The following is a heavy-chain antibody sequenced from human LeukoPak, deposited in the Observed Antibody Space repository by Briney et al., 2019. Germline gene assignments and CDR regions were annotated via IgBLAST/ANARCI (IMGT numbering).Heavy chain of an antibody. CDR1: GGSISSYH. Sequence: KASETLSLTCTVSGGSISSYHWSWIRQPPGKGLEWIGYIYYSGSTNYNPSLKSRVTISVDTSNNQFSLRLSSVTAADTAVYYCARGRPYQLLSRWFDPWGQGTLVTVSS. J-gene: IGHJ5*02. CDR2: IYYSGST. V-gene: IGHV4-59*01. CDR3: ARGRPYQLLSRWFDP. D-gene: IGHD2-2*01.